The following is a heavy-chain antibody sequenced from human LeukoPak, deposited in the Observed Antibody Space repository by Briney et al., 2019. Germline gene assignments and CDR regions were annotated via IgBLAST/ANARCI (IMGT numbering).Heavy chain of an antibody. V-gene: IGHV4-31*03. J-gene: IGHJ2*01. CDR2: IYYSGST. CDR3: ARDGDYATVWHFDL. CDR1: GGSISSGGYY. D-gene: IGHD4-17*01. Sequence: SETLSLTCTVSGGSISSGGYYWSWIRQHPGKGLEWIGYIYYSGSTYYNPSLKSRVTISVDTSKNQFSLKLSSVTAADTAVYYCARDGDYATVWHFDLWGRGTLVTVSS.